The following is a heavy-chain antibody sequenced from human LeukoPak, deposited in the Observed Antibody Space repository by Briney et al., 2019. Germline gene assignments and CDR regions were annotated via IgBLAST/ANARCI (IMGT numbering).Heavy chain of an antibody. CDR1: GVSFNDYY. CDR3: TRVTSGHDD. V-gene: IGHV4-34*01. CDR2: INHSGYT. J-gene: IGHJ4*02. Sequence: PSETLSLTCAVSGVSFNDYYWSWVRQTPGKGLEWIGEINHSGYTNDSPSLKSRVTLSIDTSRNQFSLNLRSVTVADAGIYFCTRVTSGHDDWGQGPLGTVSS. D-gene: IGHD3-10*01.